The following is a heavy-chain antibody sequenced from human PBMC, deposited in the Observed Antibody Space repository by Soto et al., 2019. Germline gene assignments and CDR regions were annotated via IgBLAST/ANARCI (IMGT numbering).Heavy chain of an antibody. CDR2: IIPILGIA. V-gene: IGHV1-69*08. J-gene: IGHJ6*02. D-gene: IGHD3-3*01. CDR3: PRDPHRADFLIGPTYRMDV. Sequence: QVQLVQSGAEVKKPGSSVKVSCKASGGTFSSYTISWVRQAPGQGLEWMGRIIPILGIANYAQKFQGRVTITADKSMSTAYMELSSLRSEATAVYYCPRDPHRADFLIGPTYRMDVWGQGTTVTVSS. CDR1: GGTFSSYT.